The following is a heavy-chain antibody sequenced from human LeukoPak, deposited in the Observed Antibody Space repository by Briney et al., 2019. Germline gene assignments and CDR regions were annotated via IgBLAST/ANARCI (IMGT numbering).Heavy chain of an antibody. CDR3: ARDKRGPFDY. CDR2: IYSGGGT. J-gene: IGHJ4*02. Sequence: GGSLRLSCAASGFTFSSYAMSWVRQAPGKGLEWVSVIYSGGGTYYAASVKGRFTISRHNSKNTLYLQMNSLRAEDTAVYYCARDKRGPFDYWGQGTLVTVSS. V-gene: IGHV3-53*04. CDR1: GFTFSSYA.